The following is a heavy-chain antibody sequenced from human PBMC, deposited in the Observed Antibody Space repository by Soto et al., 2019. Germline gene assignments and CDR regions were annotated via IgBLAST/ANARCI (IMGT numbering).Heavy chain of an antibody. Sequence: PSETLSLTCTVSGYFITSGDYYWSWIRQPPGKGLEWIGHIYYSGSTYYNPSLKSRATTSQDTSKNQFSLKLSSVTAADTAMYYCARVSSRELLFGIDYWGQGTLVTVSS. J-gene: IGHJ4*02. CDR1: GYFITSGDYY. D-gene: IGHD1-26*01. V-gene: IGHV4-30-4*01. CDR3: ARVSSRELLFGIDY. CDR2: IYYSGST.